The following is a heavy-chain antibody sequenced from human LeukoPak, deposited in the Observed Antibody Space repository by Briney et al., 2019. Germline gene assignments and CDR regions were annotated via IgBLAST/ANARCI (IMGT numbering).Heavy chain of an antibody. V-gene: IGHV4-39*07. D-gene: IGHD3-10*01. CDR1: GGSISSSSYY. Sequence: PSETLSLTCTVSGGSISSSSYYWGWIRQPPGKGLEWIGNIYYSGSTYYNPSLRSRVTISVDPSKNQFSLKLSSVTAADTAVYYCARYYYGSISAFDMWGQGTMVTVSS. CDR3: ARYYYGSISAFDM. J-gene: IGHJ3*02. CDR2: IYYSGST.